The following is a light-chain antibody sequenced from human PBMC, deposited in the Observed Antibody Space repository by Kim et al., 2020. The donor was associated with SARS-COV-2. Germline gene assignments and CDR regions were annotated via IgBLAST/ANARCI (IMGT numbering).Light chain of an antibody. CDR1: RSDVGYYNY. CDR3: SSYAGSNNFVV. CDR2: EVR. J-gene: IGLJ2*01. Sequence: HSVTISCTGARSDVGYYNYVSGYQQHPGKAPKLLIYEVRKRPSGFPDRFSGSKSGNTASLTVSGLQAKDEAEYYSSSYAGSNNFVVFGGGTQLTVL. V-gene: IGLV2-8*01.